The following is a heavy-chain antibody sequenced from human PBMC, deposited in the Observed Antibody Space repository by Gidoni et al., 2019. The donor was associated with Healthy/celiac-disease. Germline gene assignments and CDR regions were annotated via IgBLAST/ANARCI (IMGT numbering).Heavy chain of an antibody. Sequence: QVQLVQSGAEVKKPGASVKVSCKAYGYTFTSYAMHWVRQAPGQRLEWMGWINAGNGNTKYSQKFQGRVTITRDTSASTAYMELSSLRSEDTAVYYCARAVLWFGELFFDYWGQGTLVTVSS. D-gene: IGHD3-10*01. V-gene: IGHV1-3*01. CDR1: GYTFTSYA. CDR2: INAGNGNT. J-gene: IGHJ4*02. CDR3: ARAVLWFGELFFDY.